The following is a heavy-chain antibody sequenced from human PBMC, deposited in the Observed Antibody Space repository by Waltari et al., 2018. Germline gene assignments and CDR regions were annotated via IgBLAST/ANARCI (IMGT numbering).Heavy chain of an antibody. CDR1: GYTFTVNY. CDR2: INPNSGDT. D-gene: IGHD4-17*01. J-gene: IGHJ3*02. Sequence: QVQLVQSGAEVRKPGASVKVSCKASGYTFTVNYMHWVRQAPGQGLEWMGWINPNSGDTKYTQKFKGRVTMTRDTSISTAYMEVSRLKSDDTAVYYCARERVYGGNSDAFDIWGQGTMVTVSS. CDR3: ARERVYGGNSDAFDI. V-gene: IGHV1-2*02.